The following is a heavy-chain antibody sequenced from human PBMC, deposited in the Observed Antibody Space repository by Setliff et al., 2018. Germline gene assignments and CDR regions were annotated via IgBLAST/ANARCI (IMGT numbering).Heavy chain of an antibody. Sequence: PGGSLRLSCTASGFTFSNYWMDWVRQSPGKGLEWVANIKQDGSQTYYLDTVRGRFTISRDNVKKSLYLQMNSLRAEDTAVYYCARDWIRGDPNWFDPWGQGTLVTVSS. D-gene: IGHD3-10*01. CDR1: GFTFSNYW. CDR2: IKQDGSQT. V-gene: IGHV3-7*01. CDR3: ARDWIRGDPNWFDP. J-gene: IGHJ5*02.